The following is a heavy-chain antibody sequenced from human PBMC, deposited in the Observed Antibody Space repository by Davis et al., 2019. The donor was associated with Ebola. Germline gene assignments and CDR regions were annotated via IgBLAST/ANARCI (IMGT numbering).Heavy chain of an antibody. CDR2: VSWNGGTT. J-gene: IGHJ4*02. CDR3: ARAAAMAGSYYFDY. V-gene: IGHV3-20*04. D-gene: IGHD6-19*01. Sequence: PGGSLRLSCAASGFRFDDYAMSWVRQAPGKGLEWVSGVSWNGGTTGYADSVKGRFTISRDNAKNSLYLQMNSLRAEDTALYYCARAAAMAGSYYFDYWGQGTLVIVYS. CDR1: GFRFDDYA.